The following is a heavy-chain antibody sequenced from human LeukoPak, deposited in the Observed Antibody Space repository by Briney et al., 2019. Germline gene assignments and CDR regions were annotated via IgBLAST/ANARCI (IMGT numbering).Heavy chain of an antibody. CDR1: GFTFSSYA. V-gene: IGHV3-30*04. CDR3: ARTHGIAAAGPYYYGMDV. Sequence: GGSLRLSCAASGFTFSSYAMHWVRQAPGKGLEWVAVISYDGSNKYYADSVKGRFTISRDNSKNTLYLQMNSLRAEDTAVYYCARTHGIAAAGPYYYGMDVWGQRTTVTLSS. J-gene: IGHJ6*02. CDR2: ISYDGSNK. D-gene: IGHD6-13*01.